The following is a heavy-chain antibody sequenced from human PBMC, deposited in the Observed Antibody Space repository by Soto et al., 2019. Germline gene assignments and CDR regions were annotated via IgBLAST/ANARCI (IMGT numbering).Heavy chain of an antibody. CDR2: ISYDGSKK. V-gene: IGHV3-30*18. D-gene: IGHD3-22*01. CDR1: GFTFSSYG. J-gene: IGHJ4*02. Sequence: PGGSLRLSCAASGFTFSSYGMHWVRQAPGKGLEWVAVISYDGSKKYYVDSVKGRFTISRDNSKNTLYLQMNSLRAEDTAVYYCAKDNHFDSSGYYYNFDQWGQGTLVTVSS. CDR3: AKDNHFDSSGYYYNFDQ.